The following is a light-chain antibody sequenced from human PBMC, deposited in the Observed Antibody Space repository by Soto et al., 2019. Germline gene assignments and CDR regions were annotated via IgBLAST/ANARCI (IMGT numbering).Light chain of an antibody. V-gene: IGKV1-5*03. CDR1: QRIGNS. CDR3: QQYDGHPYT. CDR2: KAS. Sequence: IQITQSPSTLSASEGDRVTITCRASQRIGNSLALYQQKTGKAPKLLIYKASIVQRGGPARFSGSGSGTELTRTIRSLQPDHFAPWYCQQYDGHPYTCGQGTKLEIK. J-gene: IGKJ2*01.